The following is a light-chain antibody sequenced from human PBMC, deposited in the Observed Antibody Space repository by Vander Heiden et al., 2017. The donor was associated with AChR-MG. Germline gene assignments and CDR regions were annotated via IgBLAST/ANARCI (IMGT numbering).Light chain of an antibody. CDR1: QDVRNN. CDR3: LQHHTSPPS. CDR2: AAS. J-gene: IGKJ4*01. V-gene: IGKV1-17*01. Sequence: IHMTQSPSSLSASVGDRVTITCRASQDVRNNLGWFQQRPGKAPKRLVYAASTLQPGVPSRFSGTGSGTDFTLTINGLQPDDFATYYCLQHHTSPPSFGGGTKVEIK.